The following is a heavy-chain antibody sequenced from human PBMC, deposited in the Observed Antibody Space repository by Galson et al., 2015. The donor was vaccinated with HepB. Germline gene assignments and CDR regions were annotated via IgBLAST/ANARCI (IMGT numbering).Heavy chain of an antibody. D-gene: IGHD3-9*01. V-gene: IGHV3-11*01. CDR2: ISSSGSTI. J-gene: IGHJ6*03. CDR3: ARDPQNLGYFDWYYYYYMDV. Sequence: SLRLSCAASGFTFSDYYMSWIRQAPGKGLEWVSYISSSGSTIYYADSVKGRFTISRDNAKNSLYLQMNSLRAEDTAVYYCARDPQNLGYFDWYYYYYMDVWGKGTTVTVSS. CDR1: GFTFSDYY.